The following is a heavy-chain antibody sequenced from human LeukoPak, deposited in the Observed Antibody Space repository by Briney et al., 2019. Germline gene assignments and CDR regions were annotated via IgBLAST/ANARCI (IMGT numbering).Heavy chain of an antibody. Sequence: ASVKVSCKASGYTFTSYDINWVRQATGQGLEWMGWMNPNSGNTGYAQKFQGRVTITRNTSISTAYMELSSLRSEDTAVYYCARANWDAGRVTTLQYYYYYMDVWGKGTTVTVSS. CDR3: ARANWDAGRVTTLQYYYYYMDV. CDR1: GYTFTSYD. V-gene: IGHV1-8*03. D-gene: IGHD4-17*01. CDR2: MNPNSGNT. J-gene: IGHJ6*03.